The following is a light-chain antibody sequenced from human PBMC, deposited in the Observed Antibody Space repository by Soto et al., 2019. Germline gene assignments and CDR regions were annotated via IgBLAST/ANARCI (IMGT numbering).Light chain of an antibody. V-gene: IGLV2-14*01. J-gene: IGLJ2*01. Sequence: HSALTQPASVSGSPGQSITISCTGTISDVGGYNYVSWYQQHPGKAPKLMIYEVINRPSGVSNRFSGSKSGNTASLTISGLQAEDEADYYCSSYTSTYALLFGGGTQLTVL. CDR1: ISDVGGYNY. CDR3: SSYTSTYALL. CDR2: EVI.